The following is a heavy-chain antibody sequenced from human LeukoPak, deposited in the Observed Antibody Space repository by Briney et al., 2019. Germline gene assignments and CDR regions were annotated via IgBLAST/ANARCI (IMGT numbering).Heavy chain of an antibody. J-gene: IGHJ4*02. D-gene: IGHD4-23*01. V-gene: IGHV3-23*01. Sequence: GGSLRLSCAASGFIFRSYAMSWVRQAPGKGLEWVSSVRGSGTNAIYADSVKGRFTISRDNSENSLYLQMNSLRAEDTAVYYCARDLGKIGGNSSPFDYWGQGTLVTVSS. CDR2: VRGSGTNA. CDR1: GFIFRSYA. CDR3: ARDLGKIGGNSSPFDY.